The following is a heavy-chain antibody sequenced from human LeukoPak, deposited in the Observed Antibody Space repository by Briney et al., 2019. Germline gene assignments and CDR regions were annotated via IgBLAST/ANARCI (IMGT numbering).Heavy chain of an antibody. CDR2: ISGSGGST. V-gene: IGHV3-23*01. Sequence: AGGSLRPSCAASGFSFSSYAMRWVRQAPRKGLEWVSAISGSGGSTYYADSVKGRFTISRDNSNNTLYLQMNSLRAEDTAVYYCAKHRFLEWLSWFDPWGQGTLVTVSS. D-gene: IGHD3-3*01. CDR1: GFSFSSYA. CDR3: AKHRFLEWLSWFDP. J-gene: IGHJ5*02.